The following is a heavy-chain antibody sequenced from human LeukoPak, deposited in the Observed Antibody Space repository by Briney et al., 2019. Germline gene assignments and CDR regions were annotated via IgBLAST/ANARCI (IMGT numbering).Heavy chain of an antibody. Sequence: PSQTLSLTCTVSGGSISSGGYFWSWIRQPPGKGLEWIGYIYHSGSSYYNPSLKSRDTISVDRSKNQFSLKLSSVTAADTAVYYCARVQENPQWYAFDIWGQGTMVTVSS. CDR1: GGSISSGGYF. J-gene: IGHJ3*02. CDR3: ARVQENPQWYAFDI. V-gene: IGHV4-30-2*01. D-gene: IGHD2-8*01. CDR2: IYHSGSS.